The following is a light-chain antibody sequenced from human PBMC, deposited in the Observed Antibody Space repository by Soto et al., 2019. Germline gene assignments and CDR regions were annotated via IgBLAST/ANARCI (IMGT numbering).Light chain of an antibody. CDR1: QSVSSY. Sequence: ESVFPQSPATLSLSPGERATRSCRASQSVSSYLAWYQQKPGQAPRLLIYGTSTRATGIPARFSGSGSGTEFTLTISRLEPEDFAVYYCQQYGSNWPLGFGGGTKVDI. J-gene: IGKJ4*01. CDR3: QQYGSNWPLG. CDR2: GTS. V-gene: IGKV3-11*01.